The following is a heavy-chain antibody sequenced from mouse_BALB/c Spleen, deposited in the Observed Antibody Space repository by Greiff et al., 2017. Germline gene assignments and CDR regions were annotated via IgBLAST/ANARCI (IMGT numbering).Heavy chain of an antibody. CDR3: ARSRYYGPLYAMDY. D-gene: IGHD1-2*01. V-gene: IGHV1-80*01. J-gene: IGHJ4*01. CDR2: IYPGDGDT. CDR1: GYAFSSYW. Sequence: QVQLQQSGAELVRPGSSVKISCKASGYAFSSYWMNWVKQRPGQGLEWIGQIYPGDGDTNYNGKFKGKATLTADKSSSTAYMQLSSLTSEDSAVYFCARSRYYGPLYAMDYWGQGTSVTVSS.